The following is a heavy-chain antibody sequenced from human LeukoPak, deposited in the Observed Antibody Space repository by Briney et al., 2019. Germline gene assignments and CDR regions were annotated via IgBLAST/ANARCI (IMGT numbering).Heavy chain of an antibody. J-gene: IGHJ4*02. CDR2: ISGSGGST. CDR1: GFTFSSYA. CDR3: AKDVLEWLLYYFDY. Sequence: SGGSLRLSCAASGFTFSSYAMSWVRQAPGKGLEWVSAISGSGGSTYYADSVKGRFTISRDNSKNTLYLQMNSLRAEDTAVYYCAKDVLEWLLYYFDYWGQGTLVTVSS. V-gene: IGHV3-23*01. D-gene: IGHD3-3*01.